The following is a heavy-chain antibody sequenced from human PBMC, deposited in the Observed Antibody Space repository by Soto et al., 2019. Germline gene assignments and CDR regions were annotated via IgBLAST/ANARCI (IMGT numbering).Heavy chain of an antibody. CDR3: ARADYEILTGSYAMDV. CDR2: VSTSGAT. D-gene: IGHD3-9*01. J-gene: IGHJ6*02. Sequence: QVQLQESGPRLVNPSETLSLTCTVSDDFISSYYWNWIRQPAGEGLEWIGRVSTSGATNYNPSLESRVTMSVDTSKKQFSLKLTSVTAADTAVYFCARADYEILTGSYAMDVWGQGTTVTVSS. CDR1: DDFISSYY. V-gene: IGHV4-4*07.